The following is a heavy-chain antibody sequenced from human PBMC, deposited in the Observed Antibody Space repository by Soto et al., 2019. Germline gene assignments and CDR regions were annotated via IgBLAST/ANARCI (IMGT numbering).Heavy chain of an antibody. J-gene: IGHJ2*01. D-gene: IGHD1-26*01. Sequence: EAQLVESGGGLVQPGGSLRLSCAASGFTFSSYWMSWVRQAPGKGLEWVANIKQDGNEESYVDSVKGRFTISRDNTKNSLFLQMNSLRAEDTAVYYCASWRFIVGTNWYFDLWGRGTLVTVSS. CDR1: GFTFSSYW. CDR3: ASWRFIVGTNWYFDL. CDR2: IKQDGNEE. V-gene: IGHV3-7*01.